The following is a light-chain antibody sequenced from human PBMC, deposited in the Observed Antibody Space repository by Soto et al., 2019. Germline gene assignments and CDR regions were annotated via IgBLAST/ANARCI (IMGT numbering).Light chain of an antibody. V-gene: IGKV3-15*01. CDR3: QQYNNWPLT. J-gene: IGKJ4*01. CDR2: GAS. Sequence: EIVMTQSPATLSVSPGERATLSCRASQSVSSNFAWYQQKPDQAPRLLIYGASTRATGIPARFSGSGSGTESTLTISSLQSEDFAVYYCQQYNNWPLTFGGGTKVDIK. CDR1: QSVSSN.